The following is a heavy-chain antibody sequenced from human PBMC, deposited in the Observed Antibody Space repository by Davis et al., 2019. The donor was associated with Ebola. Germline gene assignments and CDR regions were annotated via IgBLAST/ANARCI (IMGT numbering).Heavy chain of an antibody. CDR1: GFTFSSYS. CDR2: ISSSGSYM. D-gene: IGHD6-19*01. J-gene: IGHJ4*02. V-gene: IGHV3-21*01. CDR3: AIWGASGWFLGY. Sequence: GGSLRLSCAASGFTFSSYSMNWVRQAPGKGLEWVSSISSSGSYMYYVDSVKGRFTISRDNAKNSLYLQMNSLRAEDTAVYFCAIWGASGWFLGYWGQGTLITVSS.